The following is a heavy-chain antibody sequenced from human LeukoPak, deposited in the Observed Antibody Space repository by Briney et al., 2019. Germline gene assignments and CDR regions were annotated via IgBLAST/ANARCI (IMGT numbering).Heavy chain of an antibody. D-gene: IGHD3-3*01. CDR2: IYYSGST. CDR1: GGSISSSSYY. J-gene: IGHJ4*02. CDR3: ARTPRTPYDFWSGYTVYFDY. Sequence: SETLSLTCTVSGGSISSSSYYWGWIRQPPGKGLEWIGSIYYSGSTYYNPSLKSRVTISVDTSKNQFSLKLSSVTAADTAVYYCARTPRTPYDFWSGYTVYFDYWGQGTLVTVSS. V-gene: IGHV4-39*01.